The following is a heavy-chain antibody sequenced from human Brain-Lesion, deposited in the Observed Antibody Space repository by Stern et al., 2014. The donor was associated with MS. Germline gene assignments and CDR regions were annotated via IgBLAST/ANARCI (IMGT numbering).Heavy chain of an antibody. CDR1: GASISSGTYF. Sequence: QVPLQESGPGLVKPSQTLSLTCTVSGASISSGTYFWTWIRPPAGKGLVWIVRISPGGTTAYNPSVKGRVTISIDASKRKSSLKLTCVTAADTAVYYCARAYYYDTSGDSDAFNIWGQGTQVTVSS. J-gene: IGHJ3*02. V-gene: IGHV4-61*02. CDR3: ARAYYYDTSGDSDAFNI. D-gene: IGHD3-22*01. CDR2: ISPGGTT.